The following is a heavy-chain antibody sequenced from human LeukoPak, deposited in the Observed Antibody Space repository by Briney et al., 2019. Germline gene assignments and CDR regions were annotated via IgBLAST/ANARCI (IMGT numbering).Heavy chain of an antibody. CDR1: GGSISSGGYY. CDR2: IYYSGST. CDR3: ARDSSYAGWFDP. D-gene: IGHD2-2*01. J-gene: IGHJ5*02. Sequence: PSETLSLTCTVSGGSISSGGYYWSWIRQPPGKGLEWIGYIYYSGSTYYNPSLKSRVTISVDTSKNQFSLKLSSVTAADTAVYYCARDSSYAGWFDPWAREPWSPSPQ. V-gene: IGHV4-31*03.